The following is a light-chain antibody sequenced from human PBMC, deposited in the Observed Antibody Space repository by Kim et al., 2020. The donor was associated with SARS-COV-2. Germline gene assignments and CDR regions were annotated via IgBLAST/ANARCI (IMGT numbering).Light chain of an antibody. J-gene: IGKJ1*01. CDR3: QNYNSVPQT. CDR2: AAS. V-gene: IGKV1-27*01. Sequence: ASVGDRAAITCRASQGINNYLAWYQHRPGKAPKLLIYAASALQSGVPFRFSGSGSGTKFTLTISGLQPEDVATYYCQNYNSVPQTFGQGTKVDIK. CDR1: QGINNY.